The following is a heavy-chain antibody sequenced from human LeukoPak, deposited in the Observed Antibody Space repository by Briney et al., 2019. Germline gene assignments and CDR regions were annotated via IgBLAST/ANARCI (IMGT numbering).Heavy chain of an antibody. J-gene: IGHJ5*02. V-gene: IGHV4-59*01. Sequence: SETLSLTCNVSGGSISPYYWSWIRQPPGKGLEWIGHIYYSGSTNYNPSLKSRVTISIDTSKNQFSLKLSSVTAADTAVYYCATRRSVAGAEWCDPWGQGTLVTVSS. CDR1: GGSISPYY. CDR2: IYYSGST. D-gene: IGHD6-13*01. CDR3: ATRRSVAGAEWCDP.